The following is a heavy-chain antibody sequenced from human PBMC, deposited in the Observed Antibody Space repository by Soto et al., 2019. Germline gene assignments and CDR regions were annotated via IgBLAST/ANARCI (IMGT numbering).Heavy chain of an antibody. CDR3: ARIQLGYDAFDI. CDR2: IYYSGST. D-gene: IGHD6-6*01. Sequence: SETLSLTCTVSGGYISSSSYYWGWIRQPPGKGLEWIGSIYYSGSTYYNPSLKSRVTISVDTSKNQFSLKLSSVTAADTAVYYCARIQLGYDAFDIWGQGTMVTVSS. V-gene: IGHV4-39*01. CDR1: GGYISSSSYY. J-gene: IGHJ3*02.